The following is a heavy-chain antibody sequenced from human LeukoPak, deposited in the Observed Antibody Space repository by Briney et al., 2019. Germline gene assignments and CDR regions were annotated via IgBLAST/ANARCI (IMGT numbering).Heavy chain of an antibody. CDR1: GYTFTGYY. D-gene: IGHD6-6*01. CDR2: INPYNGNT. CDR3: ATRPITAPAGLH. V-gene: IGHV1-18*04. Sequence: GASVKVSCKASGYTFTGYYMHWVRQAPGQGLEWMGWINPYNGNTNYAQNLQGRVTMTTDTSTGTAYMELRSLRSDDTAVYYCATRPITAPAGLHWGQGTLVTVSS. J-gene: IGHJ4*02.